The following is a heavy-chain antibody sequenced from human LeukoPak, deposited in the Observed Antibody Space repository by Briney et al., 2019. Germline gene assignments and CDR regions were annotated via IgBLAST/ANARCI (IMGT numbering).Heavy chain of an antibody. CDR2: IYYSGST. CDR1: GGSISSGDYY. CDR3: ARGRVPHGFDP. Sequence: SETLSLTCTVSGGSISSGDYYWSWIRQPPGKGLEWIGYIYYSGSTYYNPSLKSRVTISVDTSKNQFSLKLSSVTAADTAVYYCARGRVPHGFDPWGQGTLVTVSS. V-gene: IGHV4-30-4*08. D-gene: IGHD1-1*01. J-gene: IGHJ5*02.